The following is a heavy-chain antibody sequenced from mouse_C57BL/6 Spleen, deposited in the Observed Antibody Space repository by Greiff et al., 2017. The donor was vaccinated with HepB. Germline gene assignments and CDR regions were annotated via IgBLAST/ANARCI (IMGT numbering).Heavy chain of an antibody. CDR3: TRRDSSGSWFAY. J-gene: IGHJ3*01. CDR1: GYTFTEYE. D-gene: IGHD3-2*02. CDR2: IDPETGGT. V-gene: IGHV1-15*01. Sequence: SGAELVRPGASVTLSCKASGYTFTEYEMHWVKQTPVHGLEWIGAIDPETGGTAYNQKFKGKAILTADKSSITAYMELRILTSDDSAFYYCTRRDSSGSWFAYWGQGTLVTVSA.